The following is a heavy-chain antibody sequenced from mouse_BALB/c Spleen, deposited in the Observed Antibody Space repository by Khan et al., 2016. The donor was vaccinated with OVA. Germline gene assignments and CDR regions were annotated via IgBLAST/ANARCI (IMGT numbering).Heavy chain of an antibody. CDR3: ARIKKIVATYFDY. V-gene: IGHV1S81*02. D-gene: IGHD1-1*01. Sequence: VQLQQSGAELVKAGASVKMSCKASGYTFTSYWMHWVKQRLGQGLEWFAETNPTNGRTYYNEKFKSKATLTVDKSSRTAYMPLSGPTFEDSAVYYCARIKKIVATYFDYWGQGTTLTVSS. CDR2: TNPTNGRT. CDR1: GYTFTSYW. J-gene: IGHJ2*01.